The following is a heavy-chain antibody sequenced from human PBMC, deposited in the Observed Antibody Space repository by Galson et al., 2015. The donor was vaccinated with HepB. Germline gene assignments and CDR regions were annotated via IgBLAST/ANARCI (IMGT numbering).Heavy chain of an antibody. CDR3: AKDTGVVWYYYYMDV. V-gene: IGHV3-30*18. CDR2: ISYDGSHK. J-gene: IGHJ6*03. D-gene: IGHD2-8*02. Sequence: SLRLSCAASGFTFSSYGMHWVRQAPGKGLEWVAVISYDGSHKYYADSVKGRFTISRDNSKNTLYLQMNSLRAEDTAVYYCAKDTGVVWYYYYMDVWGKGTTGTVSS. CDR1: GFTFSSYG.